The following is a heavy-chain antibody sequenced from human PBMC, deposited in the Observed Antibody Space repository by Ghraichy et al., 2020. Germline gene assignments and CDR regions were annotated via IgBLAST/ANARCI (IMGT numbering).Heavy chain of an antibody. J-gene: IGHJ5*02. D-gene: IGHD1-7*01. CDR2: INAGNGNT. Sequence: ASVKVSCKASGYTFTSYAMHWVRQAPGQRLEWMGWINAGNGNTKYSQKFQGRVTITRDTSASTAYMELSSLRSEDTAVYYCARRNSHPYNWNYKWFDPWGQGTLVTVSS. V-gene: IGHV1-3*01. CDR3: ARRNSHPYNWNYKWFDP. CDR1: GYTFTSYA.